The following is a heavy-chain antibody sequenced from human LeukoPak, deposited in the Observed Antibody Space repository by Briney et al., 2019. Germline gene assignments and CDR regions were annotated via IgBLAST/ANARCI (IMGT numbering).Heavy chain of an antibody. CDR3: ARSAGVDY. V-gene: IGHV3-7*01. D-gene: IGHD3-10*01. CDR2: IKKDGSEN. CDR1: GFTFSNYW. Sequence: GGSLRLSCAASGFTFSNYWMSWVRQAPGKGLEWVANIKKDGSENYYVDSVKGRFTISRDNAKNSLYLRMNSLRAEDTAVYYCARSAGVDYWGQGTLVTVSS. J-gene: IGHJ4*02.